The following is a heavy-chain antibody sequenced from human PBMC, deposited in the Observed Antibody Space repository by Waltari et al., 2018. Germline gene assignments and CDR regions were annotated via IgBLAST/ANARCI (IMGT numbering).Heavy chain of an antibody. CDR3: AKDSLYSSGWPDGFDV. CDR1: GFTFGRYT. D-gene: IGHD6-19*01. Sequence: EVQLLESGGGVVHPGGSLRLSCAAAGFTFGRYTMSWVRQAPGKGLEWVSAISATGGTTYYRDSVKGRFTISRDNSKNTVYLQMNSPGVEDTAIYYCAKDSLYSSGWPDGFDVWGQGTKVTVSS. CDR2: ISATGGTT. V-gene: IGHV3-23*01. J-gene: IGHJ3*01.